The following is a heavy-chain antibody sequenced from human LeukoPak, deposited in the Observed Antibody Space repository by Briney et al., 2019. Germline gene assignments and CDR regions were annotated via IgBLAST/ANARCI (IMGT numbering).Heavy chain of an antibody. CDR2: IYYSGAS. Sequence: SETLTLTCIVSGGSFRSADYYWSWIRPHPGEGLEGIGYIYYSGASYYNPSHNSRLTMSLETSKNQSSLELTSVTAADTAVYYCARAPKLTDSWYYFDCWGQGTLVSVSS. D-gene: IGHD1-14*01. CDR3: ARAPKLTDSWYYFDC. J-gene: IGHJ4*02. V-gene: IGHV4-31*02. CDR1: GGSFRSADYY.